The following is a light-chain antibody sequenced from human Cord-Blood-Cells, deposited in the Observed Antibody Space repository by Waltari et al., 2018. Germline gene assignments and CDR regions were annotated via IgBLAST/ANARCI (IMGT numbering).Light chain of an antibody. CDR2: KAS. CDR3: QQYNSYPYT. Sequence: DIQMTQSPSTLSASVGDRVTITCRASQSISSWLAWYQQKPGKAPKLLIDKASSLERGVPSRFSGSGSGTEFTLTISSLQPDDFATYYCQQYNSYPYTFGQGTKLEIK. V-gene: IGKV1-5*03. CDR1: QSISSW. J-gene: IGKJ2*01.